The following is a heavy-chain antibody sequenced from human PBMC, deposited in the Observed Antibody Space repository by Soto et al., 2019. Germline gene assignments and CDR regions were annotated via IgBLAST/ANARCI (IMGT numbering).Heavy chain of an antibody. V-gene: IGHV3-23*01. J-gene: IGHJ4*02. Sequence: GSLTLSCAASGFTFSSYAMSWVRQAPGKGLEWVSAISGSGGSTYYADSVKGRFTISRDNSKNTLYLQMNSLRAEDTAVYYCAKDPFSRSSGYQPPGFDYWGQGTLVTVSS. CDR3: AKDPFSRSSGYQPPGFDY. CDR2: ISGSGGST. D-gene: IGHD3-22*01. CDR1: GFTFSSYA.